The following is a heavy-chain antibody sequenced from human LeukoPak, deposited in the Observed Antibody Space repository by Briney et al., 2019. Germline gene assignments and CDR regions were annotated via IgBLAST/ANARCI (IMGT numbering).Heavy chain of an antibody. V-gene: IGHV3-15*01. Sequence: GGSLRLSCAASGFTFSNAWMSWVRQAPGKGLEWVGRIKSKTDGGTTDYAAPVKGRFTISRDDSKNTLYLQMNSLKTEDTAVYYCTTDLSTVTGLVDYWGQGTLVTVSS. CDR3: TTDLSTVTGLVDY. D-gene: IGHD4-17*01. CDR2: IKSKTDGGTT. CDR1: GFTFSNAW. J-gene: IGHJ4*02.